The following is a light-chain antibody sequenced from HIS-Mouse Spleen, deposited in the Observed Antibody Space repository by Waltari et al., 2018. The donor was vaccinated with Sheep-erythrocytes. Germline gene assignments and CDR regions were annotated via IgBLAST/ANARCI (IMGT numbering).Light chain of an antibody. V-gene: IGLV2-23*01. CDR2: GGS. J-gene: IGLJ3*02. CDR1: SSDVGSYHL. Sequence: QSALTQPASVSGSPGQSITISCTGTSSDVGSYHLVSWYQQHPGKAPKLMIYGGSKLPSGVSNRFSGSKSGNTASLTISGLQAEDEADYYCCSYAGSSTPWVFGGGTKLTVL. CDR3: CSYAGSSTPWV.